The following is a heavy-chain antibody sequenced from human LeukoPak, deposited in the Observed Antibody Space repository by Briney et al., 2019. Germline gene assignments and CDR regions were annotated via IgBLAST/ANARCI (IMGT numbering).Heavy chain of an antibody. V-gene: IGHV4-59*01. CDR1: GGSISSYY. Sequence: SETLSLTCTVSGGSISSYYWSWIRQPPGKGLEWIGYISYSGSTNYNPSLNSRVTISVDTSKNQFSLKLSSVTAADTAVYYCAREGSGSYKYNWFDPWGQGTLVTVSS. J-gene: IGHJ5*02. CDR2: ISYSGST. CDR3: AREGSGSYKYNWFDP. D-gene: IGHD1-26*01.